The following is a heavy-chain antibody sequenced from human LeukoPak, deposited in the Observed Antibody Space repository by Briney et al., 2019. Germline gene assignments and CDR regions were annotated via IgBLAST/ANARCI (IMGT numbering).Heavy chain of an antibody. D-gene: IGHD4-17*01. CDR3: ARRPTYGDYAHDY. Sequence: GASVKVSCKASGYTFTGYYMHWVRQAPGQGLEWMGWINPNSGGTNYAQKFQGRVTMTRDTSISTAYMELSRLRSDDTAVYYCARRPTYGDYAHDYWGQGTLVTVSS. J-gene: IGHJ4*02. CDR2: INPNSGGT. V-gene: IGHV1-2*02. CDR1: GYTFTGYY.